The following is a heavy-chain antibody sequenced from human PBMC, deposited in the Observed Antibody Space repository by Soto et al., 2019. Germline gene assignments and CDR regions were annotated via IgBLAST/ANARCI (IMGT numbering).Heavy chain of an antibody. Sequence: SVKVSCKASGGTFSSYAISWVRQAPGQGLEWMGGIIPIFGTANYAQKFQGRVTITADESTSTAYMELSSLRSEDTAVYYCASKYCSSTSSCYYYGMDVWGPGTTVTAP. CDR1: GGTFSSYA. J-gene: IGHJ6*02. V-gene: IGHV1-69*13. CDR2: IIPIFGTA. CDR3: ASKYCSSTSSCYYYGMDV. D-gene: IGHD2-2*01.